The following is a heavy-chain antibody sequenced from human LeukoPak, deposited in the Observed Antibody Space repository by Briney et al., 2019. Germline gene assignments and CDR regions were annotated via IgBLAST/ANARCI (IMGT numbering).Heavy chain of an antibody. V-gene: IGHV1-2*02. D-gene: IGHD2-2*01. Sequence: ASVKVSCKASGYTFTGYYMHWVRQAPGQGLEWMGWINPNSGGTNYAQKFQGRVTMTRDTTISTAYMELSRLRSDDTAVYYCAREPYCSSTSCYYYYYMDVWGKRTTVTVSS. CDR2: INPNSGGT. J-gene: IGHJ6*03. CDR3: AREPYCSSTSCYYYYYMDV. CDR1: GYTFTGYY.